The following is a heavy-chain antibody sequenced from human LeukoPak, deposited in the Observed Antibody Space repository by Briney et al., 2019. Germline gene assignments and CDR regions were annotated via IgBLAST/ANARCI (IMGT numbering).Heavy chain of an antibody. CDR3: ARDRRYDILTGYYGHYFDY. CDR1: GGSISSSSYY. CDR2: IYYSGST. D-gene: IGHD3-9*01. J-gene: IGHJ4*02. V-gene: IGHV4-39*07. Sequence: KPSETLSLTCTVSGGSISSSSYYWGWIRQPPGKGLEWIGSIYYSGSTYYNPSLKSRVTISVDTSKNQFSLKLSSVTAADTAVYYCARDRRYDILTGYYGHYFDYWGQGTLVTVSS.